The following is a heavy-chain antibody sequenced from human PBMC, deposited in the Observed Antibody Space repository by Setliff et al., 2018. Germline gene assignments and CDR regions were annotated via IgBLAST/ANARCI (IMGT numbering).Heavy chain of an antibody. V-gene: IGHV4-4*07. J-gene: IGHJ4*02. CDR1: GGSISSYY. CDR2: IYSSGSA. Sequence: PSETLSLTCTVSGGSISSYYWNWIRQPAGKGLEWVGRIYSSGSANYNPSLKSRVTMSVDTSKNQFSLKLSSVTAADTAVYYCARSFSRREKFLLDYWGQGALVTVSS. CDR3: ARSFSRREKFLLDY.